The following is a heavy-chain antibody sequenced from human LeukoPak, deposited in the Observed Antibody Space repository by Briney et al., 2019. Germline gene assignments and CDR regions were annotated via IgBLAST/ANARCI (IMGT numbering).Heavy chain of an antibody. V-gene: IGHV3-21*01. CDR2: ISGSNNYI. CDR3: ARDRGDGYKDFGTVDY. J-gene: IGHJ4*02. Sequence: PGGSLRLSCAASGFTFSSYSMNWVRQAPGKGLEWVSSISGSNNYIYYADSVKGRFTLYRDNAKNSLYLQMNSLRAEDTAVYFCARDRGDGYKDFGTVDYWGQGTLVTVSS. CDR1: GFTFSSYS. D-gene: IGHD5-24*01.